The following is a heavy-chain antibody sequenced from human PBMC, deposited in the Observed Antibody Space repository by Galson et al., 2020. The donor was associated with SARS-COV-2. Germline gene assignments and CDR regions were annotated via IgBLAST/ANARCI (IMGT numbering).Heavy chain of an antibody. D-gene: IGHD2-21*02. CDR2: IFHSGYT. V-gene: IGHV4-4*02. CDR3: SRIIVTAYYFSYMDV. J-gene: IGHJ6*03. Sequence: SETLSLTCAVSGGSISSSDWWGWVHQPPGTGLEWIGEIFHSGYTNYNPSLKSRVTMSLDTSKNQFSLKLSSVTAADTALYYCSRIIVTAYYFSYMDVWGKGTTVTGSS. CDR1: GGSISSSDW.